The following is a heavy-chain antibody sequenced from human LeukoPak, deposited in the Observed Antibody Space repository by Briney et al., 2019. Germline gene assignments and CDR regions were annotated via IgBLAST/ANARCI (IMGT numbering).Heavy chain of an antibody. CDR1: GSTFDDYA. V-gene: IGHV3-9*01. CDR3: AKGRPPNYYGMDV. Sequence: GGSLRLSCAASGSTFDDYAMHWVRQAPGKGLEWVSGISWNSGSIGYADSVKGRFTISRDNAKNSLYLQMNSLRAEDTALYYCAKGRPPNYYGMDVWGQGTTVTVSS. J-gene: IGHJ6*02. CDR2: ISWNSGSI.